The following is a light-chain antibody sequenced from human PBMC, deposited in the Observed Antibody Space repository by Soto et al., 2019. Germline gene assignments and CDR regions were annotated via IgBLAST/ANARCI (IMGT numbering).Light chain of an antibody. CDR2: AAS. CDR3: QDYGTSWT. J-gene: IGKJ1*01. CDR1: QSVSSNK. Sequence: ETVLTQFSPAVSLSSGDRAPPPRRASQSVSSNKLAWYQQKPGQAPRLLIYAASSRATGIPDRFSGSGSGTDFTLTINRLEPEDFAVYYCQDYGTSWTFGQGTKVDI. V-gene: IGKV3-20*01.